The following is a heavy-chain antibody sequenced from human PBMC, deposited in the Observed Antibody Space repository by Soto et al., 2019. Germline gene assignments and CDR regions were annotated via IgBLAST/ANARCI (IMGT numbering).Heavy chain of an antibody. V-gene: IGHV4-59*01. CDR2: IYYSGST. CDR3: ARAYYYDSSGYDY. CDR1: GGSFSNYY. J-gene: IGHJ4*02. Sequence: PSQTLSLTCAVYGGSFSNYYWSWIRQPPGKGLEWIGYIYYSGSTNYNPSLKSRVTISVDTSKNQFSLKLSSVTAADTAVYYCARAYYYDSSGYDYWGQGTLVTVSS. D-gene: IGHD3-22*01.